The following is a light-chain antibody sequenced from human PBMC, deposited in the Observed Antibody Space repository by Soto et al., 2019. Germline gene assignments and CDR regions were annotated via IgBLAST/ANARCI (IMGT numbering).Light chain of an antibody. CDR1: SSDVGLYDY. CDR2: EVS. Sequence: QSVLTQPASVSGSPGQSIIISCTGTSSDVGLYDYVSWYQQYPGKAPKLIIYEVSNRPSGISNRFSGSKSGHTASLTISRLQSEDEADYYCCSYTSSDTYVFGTGTQGTVL. V-gene: IGLV2-14*01. J-gene: IGLJ1*01. CDR3: CSYTSSDTYV.